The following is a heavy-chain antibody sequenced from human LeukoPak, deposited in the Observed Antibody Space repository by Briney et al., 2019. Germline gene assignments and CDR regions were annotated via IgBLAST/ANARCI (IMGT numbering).Heavy chain of an antibody. Sequence: ASVKVSCKVSGYTLTELSMHWVRQAPGKGLEWMGGFDPEDGETIYAQKFQGRVTMTEDTSTDTAYMELSSLGSEDTAVYYCAVATIGIDAFDIWGQGTMVTVSS. CDR3: AVATIGIDAFDI. CDR1: GYTLTELS. D-gene: IGHD5-12*01. CDR2: FDPEDGET. V-gene: IGHV1-24*01. J-gene: IGHJ3*02.